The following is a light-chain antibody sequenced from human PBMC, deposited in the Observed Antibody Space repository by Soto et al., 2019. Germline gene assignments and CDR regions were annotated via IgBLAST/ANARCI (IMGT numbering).Light chain of an antibody. Sequence: NFMLTQPHSVSESPGKTVTISCTRSSGSIASNYVQWYQQRPGSAPTTVIYEDNQRPSGVPDRFSGSIDSSSNSAPLTIYGLKTEDEADYYCQSYDSSNWVFGGGTKLTVL. CDR1: SGSIASNY. CDR2: EDN. CDR3: QSYDSSNWV. V-gene: IGLV6-57*03. J-gene: IGLJ3*02.